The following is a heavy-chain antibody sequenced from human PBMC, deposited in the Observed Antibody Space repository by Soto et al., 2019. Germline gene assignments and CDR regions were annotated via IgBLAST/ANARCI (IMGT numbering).Heavy chain of an antibody. CDR1: GFTFSSYG. D-gene: IGHD3-9*01. CDR2: IWYDGSNK. V-gene: IGHV3-33*01. J-gene: IGHJ4*02. Sequence: GGSLRLSCAASGFTFSSYGMHWVRQAPGKGLEWVAVIWYDGSNKYYADSVKGRFTISRDNSKNTLYLQMNSLRAEDTAVYYCARGPYYYDILTGYQLPGFDYWGQGT. CDR3: ARGPYYYDILTGYQLPGFDY.